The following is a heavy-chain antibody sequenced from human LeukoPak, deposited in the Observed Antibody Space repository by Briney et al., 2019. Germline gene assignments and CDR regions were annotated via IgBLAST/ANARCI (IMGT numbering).Heavy chain of an antibody. Sequence: SETLSLTCAVSGGSFIGYHWNWIRQPPGKGLEWIGEINHSGSTNYNQSLKSGVTISVDTSKNQFSLMLRSVTAADTAVYYCARDPTTVVTTPYYFDDWGQGTLVTVSS. CDR3: ARDPTTVVTTPYYFDD. CDR1: GGSFIGYH. V-gene: IGHV4-34*01. J-gene: IGHJ4*02. CDR2: INHSGST. D-gene: IGHD4-23*01.